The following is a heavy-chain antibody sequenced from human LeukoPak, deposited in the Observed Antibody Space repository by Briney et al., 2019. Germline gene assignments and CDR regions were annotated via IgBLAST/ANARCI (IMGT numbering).Heavy chain of an antibody. V-gene: IGHV3-9*01. CDR2: ISWNRGSI. CDR1: GFTFDDYG. CDR3: AKGGGSGYYYYGMDV. J-gene: IGHJ6*02. D-gene: IGHD3-10*01. Sequence: SLRLSCAASGFTFDDYGMHWVRQAPGKGLEWVSGISWNRGSIGYADSVKGRFTISRDNAKNSLYLQMNSLRAEDTALYYCAKGGGSGYYYYGMDVWGQGTTVTVSS.